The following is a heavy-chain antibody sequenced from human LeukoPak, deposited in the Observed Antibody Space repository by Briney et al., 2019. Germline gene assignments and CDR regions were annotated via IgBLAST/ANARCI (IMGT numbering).Heavy chain of an antibody. CDR1: RDTFNNYA. D-gene: IGHD2-21*01. Sequence: SVKVSCKASRDTFNNYAFGWVRQPPGQGFEWIGGFIPVFSSANYAKKFQGRVTITADDSTSTVYMDLSSLTSEDTDVYYLVKHKKKVMAGVHYFDYMAVWGKGTTVIVSS. CDR2: FIPVFSSA. CDR3: VKHKKKVMAGVHYFDYMAV. V-gene: IGHV1-69*01. J-gene: IGHJ6*03.